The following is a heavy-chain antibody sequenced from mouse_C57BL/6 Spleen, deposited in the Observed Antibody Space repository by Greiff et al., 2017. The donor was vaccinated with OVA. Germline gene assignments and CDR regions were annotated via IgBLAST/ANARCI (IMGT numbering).Heavy chain of an antibody. V-gene: IGHV1-59*01. CDR1: GYTFTSYW. CDR2: IDPSDSYT. J-gene: IGHJ3*01. Sequence: QVHVKQPGAELVRPGTSVKLSCKASGYTFTSYWMHWVKQRPGQGLEWIGVIDPSDSYTNYNQKFKGKATLTVDTSSSTAYMQLSSLTSEDSAVYYCAPSDSSRRFAYWGQGTLVTVSA. D-gene: IGHD3-2*02. CDR3: APSDSSRRFAY.